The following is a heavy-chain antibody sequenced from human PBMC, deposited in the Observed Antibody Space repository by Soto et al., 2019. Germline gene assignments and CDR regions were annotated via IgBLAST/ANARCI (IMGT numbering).Heavy chain of an antibody. D-gene: IGHD6-6*01. CDR3: AHRIMKVYSSSSLGIYFDY. Sequence: QITLKESGPTLVKPTQTLTLTCTFSGFSLSTSGVGVGWIRQPPGKALEWLALIYWDDDKRYSPSLKSRLTITKDTSKTQVVLTMTNMDPVDTATYYGAHRIMKVYSSSSLGIYFDYWGQGTLVTVSS. CDR2: IYWDDDK. CDR1: GFSLSTSGVG. J-gene: IGHJ4*02. V-gene: IGHV2-5*02.